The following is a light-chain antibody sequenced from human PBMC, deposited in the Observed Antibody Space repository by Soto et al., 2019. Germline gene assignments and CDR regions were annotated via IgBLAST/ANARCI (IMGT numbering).Light chain of an antibody. J-gene: IGKJ1*01. V-gene: IGKV1-5*03. CDR3: QHYNSYSEA. CDR2: KAS. Sequence: DIQMTQSPSSLSASVGDRVTITCRASQSISTYLNWYQQKPRKAPKLLIYKASTLKSGVPSRFSGSGSGTEFTLTISSLQPDDFATYYCQHYNSYSEAFGQGTKVDIK. CDR1: QSISTY.